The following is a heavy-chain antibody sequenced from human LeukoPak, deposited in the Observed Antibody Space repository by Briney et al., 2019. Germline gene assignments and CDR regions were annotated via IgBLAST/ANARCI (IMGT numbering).Heavy chain of an antibody. Sequence: GGSLRLSCAASGFTFSGHWMYWFRQAPGKGLAWVSRINGDGSATNYAGSMKGRFTISRDNAKNILYLQMNSLREDDTAVYYCARDINWGQVDYWGQGTLVTVSS. V-gene: IGHV3-74*01. CDR3: ARDINWGQVDY. J-gene: IGHJ4*02. CDR2: INGDGSAT. D-gene: IGHD7-27*01. CDR1: GFTFSGHW.